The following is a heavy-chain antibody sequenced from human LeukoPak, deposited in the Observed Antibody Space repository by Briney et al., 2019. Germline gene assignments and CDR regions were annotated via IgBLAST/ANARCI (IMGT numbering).Heavy chain of an antibody. CDR3: ARHGSGTTID. CDR2: INHSGST. Sequence: KASETLSLTCAVYGGSFSGYYWSWIRQPPGKGLEWIGEINHSGSTNYNPSLKSRVTISVDTSKNQFSLKLSSVTAADTAVYYCARHGSGTTIDWGQGTLVTVSS. J-gene: IGHJ4*02. V-gene: IGHV4-34*01. CDR1: GGSFSGYY. D-gene: IGHD1-1*01.